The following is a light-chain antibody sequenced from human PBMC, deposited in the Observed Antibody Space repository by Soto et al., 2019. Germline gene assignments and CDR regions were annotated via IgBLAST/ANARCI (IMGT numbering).Light chain of an antibody. CDR3: QHFKSFPIT. Sequence: AIQMSPSPSSLSSSLGDRGTITFRASQGIRNDLGWYQQKPGNAPKLLIYAASTLQSGVPSRFRGSGSGTDFTLTISSLQPEDFATYYCQHFKSFPITFGQGTRLEIK. CDR2: AAS. V-gene: IGKV1-6*01. J-gene: IGKJ5*01. CDR1: QGIRND.